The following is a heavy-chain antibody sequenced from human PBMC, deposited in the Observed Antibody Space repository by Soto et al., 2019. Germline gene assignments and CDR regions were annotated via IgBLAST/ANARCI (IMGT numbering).Heavy chain of an antibody. D-gene: IGHD6-19*01. CDR1: GYIFTNYD. CDR2: MNPKSDKT. Sequence: QVQLLQSGAEVKKPGASVKVSCKASGYIFTNYDIHWVRQATGQGLEWMGWMNPKSDKTGYAQKFQGRVTMTRNTSISTVYMELSSLRSEDTAVYYCARVRARAVGKGGDYWGQGPLVIVSS. J-gene: IGHJ4*02. V-gene: IGHV1-8*01. CDR3: ARVRARAVGKGGDY.